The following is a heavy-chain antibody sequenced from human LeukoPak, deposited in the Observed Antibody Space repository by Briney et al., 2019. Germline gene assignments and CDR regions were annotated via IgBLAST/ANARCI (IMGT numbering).Heavy chain of an antibody. V-gene: IGHV4-38-2*01. J-gene: IGHJ4*02. D-gene: IGHD6-19*01. Sequence: SETLSLTCAVSGYSISSNYYWGWIRQPPGKGLEWIGSIYHTGRTYYNPSLKNRVTIPVDTSKNQFSLKLNSVTAADTAVYYCARAQWLVPPYFDFWGQGTLVTVSS. CDR1: GYSISSNYY. CDR3: ARAQWLVPPYFDF. CDR2: IYHTGRT.